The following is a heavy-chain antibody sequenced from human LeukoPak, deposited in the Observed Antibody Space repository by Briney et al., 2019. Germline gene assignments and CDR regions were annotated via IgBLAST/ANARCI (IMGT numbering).Heavy chain of an antibody. J-gene: IGHJ4*02. V-gene: IGHV1-18*01. CDR2: ISAYNGNT. CDR1: GYTFTSYG. CDR3: ARASYDYVWGSYRSDY. Sequence: ASVKVSCKASGYTFTSYGISWVRQAPGQGLEWMGWISAYNGNTNYAQKLQGRVTMTTDTSTSTAYMELRSLRSDDTAVYYCARASYDYVWGSYRSDYWGQGTLVTVSS. D-gene: IGHD3-16*02.